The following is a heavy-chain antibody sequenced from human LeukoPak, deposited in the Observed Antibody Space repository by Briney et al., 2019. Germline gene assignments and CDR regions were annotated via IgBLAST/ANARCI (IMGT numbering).Heavy chain of an antibody. CDR2: ISRSGDTI. Sequence: PGGSLRLSYAASGFTFSRYEMNWVRQAPGKGLEWVSYISRSGDTIYFADSVKGRFTISRDNAKNSLYLQMSSQRAEDTAVYYCARDYASDYWGQGTLVTVSS. D-gene: IGHD3-10*01. CDR3: ARDYASDY. J-gene: IGHJ4*02. V-gene: IGHV3-48*03. CDR1: GFTFSRYE.